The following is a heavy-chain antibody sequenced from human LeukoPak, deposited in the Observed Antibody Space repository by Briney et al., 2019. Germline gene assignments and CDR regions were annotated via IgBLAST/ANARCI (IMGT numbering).Heavy chain of an antibody. V-gene: IGHV3-7*01. J-gene: IGHJ6*02. Sequence: PGGSLRLSCAASGFTFSNYWMSWVRQAPGKGLEWVANIKQDGSEEYYVDSVKGRFTISRDNAENSLSLQMNSLRAEDSAVYFCAREGFRSHSGYYYYDMDVWGQGTTVTVSS. D-gene: IGHD6-25*01. CDR2: IKQDGSEE. CDR1: GFTFSNYW. CDR3: AREGFRSHSGYYYYDMDV.